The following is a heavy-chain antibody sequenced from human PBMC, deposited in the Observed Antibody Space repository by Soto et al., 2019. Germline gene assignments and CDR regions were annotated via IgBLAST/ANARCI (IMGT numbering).Heavy chain of an antibody. CDR1: GGSISSGGYY. V-gene: IGHV4-31*03. J-gene: IGHJ6*03. CDR2: IYYSGST. D-gene: IGHD1-7*01. CDR3: AGTTSLQWYYMDV. Sequence: SETLSLTCTVSGGSISSGGYYWSWIRQHPGKGLEWIGYIYYSGSTNYNPSLKSRVTISVDTSKNQFSLHLNSVTPEDTAVYYCAGTTSLQWYYMDVWDKGTTVTVSS.